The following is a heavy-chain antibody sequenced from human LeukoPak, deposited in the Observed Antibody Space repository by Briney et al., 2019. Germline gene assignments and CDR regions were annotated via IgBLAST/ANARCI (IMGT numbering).Heavy chain of an antibody. Sequence: GGSLRLSCAASGFTFSSYAMHWVRQAPGKGLEWVAVISYDGSNKYYADSVKGRFTISRDNSKNTLYLQMNSLRAEDTAVYYCARGRDYYDSSGPNAANDAFDIWGQGTMVTVFS. D-gene: IGHD3-22*01. CDR2: ISYDGSNK. CDR1: GFTFSSYA. J-gene: IGHJ3*02. CDR3: ARGRDYYDSSGPNAANDAFDI. V-gene: IGHV3-30-3*01.